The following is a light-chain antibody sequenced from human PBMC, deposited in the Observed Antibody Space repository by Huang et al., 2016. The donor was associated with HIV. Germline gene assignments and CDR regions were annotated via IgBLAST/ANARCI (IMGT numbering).Light chain of an antibody. V-gene: IGKV1-39*01. CDR3: QQSARTPRT. CDR1: QNIKSY. J-gene: IGKJ2*01. CDR2: AAS. Sequence: DNQITQSPSSLSASVGDTVIITCRASQNIKSYLNWYQQEPGKAPKLLISAASNLQSGVPSTFSGSGSGTDFTLTINSLQPEDSATYYCQQSARTPRTFGQGTKLEI.